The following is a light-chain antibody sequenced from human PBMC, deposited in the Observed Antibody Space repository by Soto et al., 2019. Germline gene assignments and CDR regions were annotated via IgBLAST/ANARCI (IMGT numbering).Light chain of an antibody. J-gene: IGKJ4*01. CDR1: QAINNW. CDR3: QQLNSYPLT. Sequence: DIQMTQSASTLSASSGDRVTITCRASQAINNWLAWYQQKPGKAPKLLIYDASKLESGVPSRFSGSEYGTDFNLTISSLQTEDFATYYCQQLNSYPLTFGGGTKVDIK. CDR2: DAS. V-gene: IGKV1-5*01.